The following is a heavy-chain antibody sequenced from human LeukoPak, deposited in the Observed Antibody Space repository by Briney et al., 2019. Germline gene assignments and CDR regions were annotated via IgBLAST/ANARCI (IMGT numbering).Heavy chain of an antibody. CDR1: GFTFRSSG. V-gene: IGHV3-53*01. CDR2: IYSGGST. Sequence: GGFRRLSCTASGFTFRSSGMHWVRQAPGKGLEWVSVIYSGGSTYYADSVKGRFTISRDNSKNTLYLQMNSLRAADTAVYYCVRDLSYYDSSGYYLDYWGQGTLVTVSS. CDR3: VRDLSYYDSSGYYLDY. J-gene: IGHJ4*02. D-gene: IGHD3-22*01.